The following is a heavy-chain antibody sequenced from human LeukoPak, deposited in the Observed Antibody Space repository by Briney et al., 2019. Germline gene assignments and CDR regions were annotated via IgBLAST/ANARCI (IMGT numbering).Heavy chain of an antibody. CDR3: ARTVGSYFDY. D-gene: IGHD1-26*01. J-gene: IGHJ4*02. CDR2: IIPNGGST. V-gene: IGHV1-46*01. CDR1: GYTFTNHY. Sequence: GASVKVSCKASGYTFTNHYIHWMRQAPGQGLERMGIIIPNGGSTSYAQNFQGRVTVTRDTSTSTVYMELSSLRSEDTAVYYCARTVGSYFDYWGQGTLVTVSS.